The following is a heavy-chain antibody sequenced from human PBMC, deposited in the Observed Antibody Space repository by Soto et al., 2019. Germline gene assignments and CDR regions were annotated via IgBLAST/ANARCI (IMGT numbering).Heavy chain of an antibody. Sequence: EASVKVSCKVSGYTLTELSMHWVRQGPGKGLEWMGGFDPEDGETIYAQKFQGRVTMTEDTSTDTAYMELSSLRSEDTAVYYCATPYYDILTGYPVIYYGMDVWGQGTTVTVSS. CDR2: FDPEDGET. D-gene: IGHD3-9*01. CDR1: GYTLTELS. CDR3: ATPYYDILTGYPVIYYGMDV. J-gene: IGHJ6*02. V-gene: IGHV1-24*01.